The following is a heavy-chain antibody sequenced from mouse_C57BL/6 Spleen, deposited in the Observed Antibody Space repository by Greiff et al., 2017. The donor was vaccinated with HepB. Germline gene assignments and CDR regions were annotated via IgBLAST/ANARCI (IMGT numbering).Heavy chain of an antibody. CDR1: GYTFTSYW. J-gene: IGHJ3*01. Sequence: VQLQQSGAELVKPGASVKLSCKASGYTFTSYWMHWVKQRPGQGLEWIGMIHPNSGNTNYNEKFKSKATLTVDKSSSTAYMQLSSMTSEDSAVYSCAIGAYEGYYEWFAYWGQGTLVTVSA. CDR2: IHPNSGNT. D-gene: IGHD2-3*01. CDR3: AIGAYEGYYEWFAY. V-gene: IGHV1-64*01.